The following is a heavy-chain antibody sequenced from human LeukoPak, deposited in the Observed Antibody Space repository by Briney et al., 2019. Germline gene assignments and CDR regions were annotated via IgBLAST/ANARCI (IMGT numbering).Heavy chain of an antibody. Sequence: PSETLSLTCTVSGGSISRDYWSWLRQPPGKGLEWIGYIYYTGSTNNPSLKSRVTISVDTSKNQFSLKLSSVTAADTAVYYCARVYDSSGYRKYYFDYWGQGTLVTVSS. D-gene: IGHD3-22*01. J-gene: IGHJ4*02. V-gene: IGHV4-59*01. CDR1: GGSISRDY. CDR2: IYYTGST. CDR3: ARVYDSSGYRKYYFDY.